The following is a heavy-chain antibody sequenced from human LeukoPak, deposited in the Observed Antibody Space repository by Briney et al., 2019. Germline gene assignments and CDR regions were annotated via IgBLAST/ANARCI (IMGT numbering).Heavy chain of an antibody. Sequence: PGGSLRLSCSASGFTFSNAWMSWVRQAPGKGLEWVGRIKSKTEGGTTDYAAPVKGRFTISRDDSKNTLYLQMNSLKTEDTAVYYCTTTQRHCSGGSCYSGRFDYWGQGTLVTVSS. J-gene: IGHJ4*02. CDR3: TTTQRHCSGGSCYSGRFDY. D-gene: IGHD2-15*01. V-gene: IGHV3-15*01. CDR2: IKSKTEGGTT. CDR1: GFTFSNAW.